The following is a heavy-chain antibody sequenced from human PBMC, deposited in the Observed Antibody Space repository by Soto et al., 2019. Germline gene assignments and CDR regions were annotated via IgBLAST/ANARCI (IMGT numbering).Heavy chain of an antibody. CDR3: GRCSVGTDRTIGWCNWFDP. J-gene: IGHJ5*02. Sequence: EVRLLESGGGLAQPGGSRRLSCAASGFTFSSSAMNWVRQAPGKGLEWVSSIRVGGGDTFYADSVRGRFTVSRDISRNIRYLQMKSLRAEDSAIYYCGRCSVGTDRTIGWCNWFDPVAEGALAT. CDR1: GFTFSSSA. V-gene: IGHV3-23*01. CDR2: IRVGGGDT. D-gene: IGHD1-1*01.